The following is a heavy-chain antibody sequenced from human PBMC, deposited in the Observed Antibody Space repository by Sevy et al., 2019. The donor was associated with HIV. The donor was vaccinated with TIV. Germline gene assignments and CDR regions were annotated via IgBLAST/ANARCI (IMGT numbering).Heavy chain of an antibody. Sequence: GGSLRLSCKASGFTFSSFWMQWVRQAPGKGLEWVANIRQDGNEIYYGDSVKGRFTISRDNAKNALYLQMDGLRAEDTAVYYCARRYFDLWGQGTLVTVSS. CDR2: IRQDGNEI. CDR1: GFTFSSFW. J-gene: IGHJ4*02. CDR3: ARRYFDL. V-gene: IGHV3-7*01.